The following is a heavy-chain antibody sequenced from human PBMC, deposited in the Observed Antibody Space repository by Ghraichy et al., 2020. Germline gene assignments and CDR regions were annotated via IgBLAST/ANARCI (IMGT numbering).Heavy chain of an antibody. CDR1: GGTFSSYA. CDR2: IIPMFGTA. V-gene: IGHV1-69*13. CDR3: ARDRYCSGGSCLDV. Sequence: SVKVSSKASGGTFSSYAISWVRQAPGQGLEWMGGIIPMFGTANYAQKFQGRVTLTSDASTSTAYMELSSLRSEDMAMYYCARDRYCSGGSCLDVWGQGTTVTVSS. J-gene: IGHJ6*02. D-gene: IGHD2-15*01.